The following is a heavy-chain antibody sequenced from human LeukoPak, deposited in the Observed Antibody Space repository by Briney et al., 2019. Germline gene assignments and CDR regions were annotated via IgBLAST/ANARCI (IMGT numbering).Heavy chain of an antibody. CDR3: ARGPGYSSSWYPDYFDY. J-gene: IGHJ4*02. CDR1: GGSFSGYY. D-gene: IGHD6-13*01. V-gene: IGHV4-34*01. CDR2: TNHSGSA. Sequence: SETLSLTCAVYGGSFSGYYWSWIRQPPGKGLEWIGGTNHSGSANYNPSLKSRVTISVDTSKNQFSLKLSSVTAADTAVYYCARGPGYSSSWYPDYFDYWGQGTLVTVSS.